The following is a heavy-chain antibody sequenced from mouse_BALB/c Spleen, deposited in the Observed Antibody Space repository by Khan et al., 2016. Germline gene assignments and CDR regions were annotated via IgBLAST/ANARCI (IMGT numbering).Heavy chain of an antibody. Sequence: EVELVESGGGLVKPGGSLKFSCAASGFTFSSYAMSWVRQTPEKRLEWVASISSGGTTYYPDSVKGRFTISRDDARNILYLQMNSLRSEDTPIYYCAREENALDYWGQGTSVTVSS. CDR2: ISSGGTT. V-gene: IGHV5-6-5*01. J-gene: IGHJ4*01. CDR3: AREENALDY. CDR1: GFTFSSYA.